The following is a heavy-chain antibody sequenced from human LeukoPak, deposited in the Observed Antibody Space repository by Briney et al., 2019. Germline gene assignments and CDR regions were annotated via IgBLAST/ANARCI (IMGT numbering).Heavy chain of an antibody. CDR2: ISWNSGSI. Sequence: GGSLRLSCAASGFTFDDYAMHWVRQAPGKGLEWVSGISWNSGSIGYADSVKGRFTISRDNAKNSLYLQMNSLRAEDTALYYRAKASIPTPLAAAGTSSWWDYWGQGTLVTVSS. CDR3: AKASIPTPLAAAGTSSWWDY. D-gene: IGHD6-13*01. J-gene: IGHJ4*02. V-gene: IGHV3-9*01. CDR1: GFTFDDYA.